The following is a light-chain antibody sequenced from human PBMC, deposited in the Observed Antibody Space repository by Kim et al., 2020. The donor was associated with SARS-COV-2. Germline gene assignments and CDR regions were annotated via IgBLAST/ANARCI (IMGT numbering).Light chain of an antibody. V-gene: IGLV4-69*01. CDR3: QTWDTGIRV. Sequence: SVKLTCTRSTGHSSYTIAWHQQQPEKGPRYLMKLNSDGSHNKGDGIPDRFSGSSSGAERYLTISSLQSEDEADYYCQTWDTGIRVFGGGTQLTVL. CDR2: LNSDGSH. CDR1: TGHSSYT. J-gene: IGLJ3*02.